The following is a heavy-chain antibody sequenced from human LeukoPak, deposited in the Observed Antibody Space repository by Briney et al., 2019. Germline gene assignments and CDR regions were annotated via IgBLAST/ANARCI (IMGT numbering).Heavy chain of an antibody. Sequence: ASVKVSCKASGYTFTSYGISWVRQAPGQGLEWMGWISAYNGNTNYAQKLQGRVTMTTDTSTSTAYMELRSLRSDDTAVYYCAADGGSGWHPGAFDIWGQGTMVTVSS. CDR2: ISAYNGNT. V-gene: IGHV1-18*01. CDR3: AADGGSGWHPGAFDI. CDR1: GYTFTSYG. J-gene: IGHJ3*02. D-gene: IGHD6-19*01.